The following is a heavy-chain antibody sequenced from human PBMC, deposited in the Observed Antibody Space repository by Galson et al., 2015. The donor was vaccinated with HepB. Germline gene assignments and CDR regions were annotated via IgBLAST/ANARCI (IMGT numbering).Heavy chain of an antibody. D-gene: IGHD1-26*01. Sequence: SLRLSCAASGFTFSSYAMHWVRQAPGKGLEWVAVISYDGSNKYYADSVKGRFTISRDNSKNTLYLQMNSLRAEDTAVYYCARGSSFYYYYGMDVWGQGNPGHRLL. V-gene: IGHV3-30-3*01. CDR3: ARGSSFYYYYGMDV. CDR1: GFTFSSYA. J-gene: IGHJ6*02. CDR2: ISYDGSNK.